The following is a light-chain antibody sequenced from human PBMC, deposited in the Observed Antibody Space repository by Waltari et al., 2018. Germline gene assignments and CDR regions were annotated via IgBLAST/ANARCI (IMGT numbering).Light chain of an antibody. Sequence: DVVLTHSPLSLPVSLGPPAPISCNSSQTHVHSDGNTYMAWFHQRPGQSPRRLIYKVSNRESGFPDSFSASGSGTDFTLKISRVEAEDVGVYYCMQGTHWPLTFGGGTKVEMK. CDR2: KVS. J-gene: IGKJ4*01. V-gene: IGKV2-30*02. CDR3: MQGTHWPLT. CDR1: QTHVHSDGNTY.